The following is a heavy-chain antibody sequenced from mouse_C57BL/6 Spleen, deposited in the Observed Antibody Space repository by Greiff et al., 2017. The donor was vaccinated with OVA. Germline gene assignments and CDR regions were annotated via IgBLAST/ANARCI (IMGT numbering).Heavy chain of an antibody. D-gene: IGHD2-4*01. CDR3: TGYYEYDEGYYAMDY. V-gene: IGHV6-3*01. CDR2: IRLKSDNYAT. J-gene: IGHJ4*01. Sequence: EVKLMESGGGLVQPGGSMKLSCVASGFTFSNYWMNWVRQSPEKGLEWVAQIRLKSDNYATHYAESVKGRFTISRDDSKSSVYLQMNNLRAEDTGIYYCTGYYEYDEGYYAMDYWGQGTSVTVSS. CDR1: GFTFSNYW.